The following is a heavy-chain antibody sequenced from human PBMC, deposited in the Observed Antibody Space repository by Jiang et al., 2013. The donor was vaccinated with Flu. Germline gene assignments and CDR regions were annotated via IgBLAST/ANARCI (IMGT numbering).Heavy chain of an antibody. V-gene: IGHV4-34*01. D-gene: IGHD3-10*01. Sequence: LLKPSETLSLTCAVYGGSFSGYYWSWIRQPPGKGLEWIGEINHSGSTNYNPSLKSRVTISVDTSKNQFSLKLSSVTAADTAVYYCARVGRGLGYGMDVWGQGTTVTVSS. J-gene: IGHJ6*02. CDR1: GGSFSGYY. CDR2: INHSGST. CDR3: ARVGRGLGYGMDV.